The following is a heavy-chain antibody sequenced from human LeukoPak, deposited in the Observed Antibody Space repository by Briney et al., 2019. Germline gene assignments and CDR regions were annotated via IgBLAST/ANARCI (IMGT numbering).Heavy chain of an antibody. CDR1: VGSISGSSYY. Sequence: KPSETLSVTCTVSVGSISGSSYYWGWIRQPPGKGLEWIGSIYYSGSTYYNPSLKSRVTISVDTSKNQFSLKLSSVTAADTAVYYCASERNTAKDFDYWGQGTLVTVSS. V-gene: IGHV4-39*01. CDR2: IYYSGST. J-gene: IGHJ4*02. D-gene: IGHD5-18*01. CDR3: ASERNTAKDFDY.